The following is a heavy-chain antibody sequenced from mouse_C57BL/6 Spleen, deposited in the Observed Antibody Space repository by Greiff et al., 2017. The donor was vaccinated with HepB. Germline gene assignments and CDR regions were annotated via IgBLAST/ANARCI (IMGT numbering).Heavy chain of an antibody. CDR3: ARKGRDGYYSYAMDD. CDR2: IDPSDSET. Sequence: VQLQQPGAELVRPGSSVKLSCKASGYTFTSYWMHWVKQRPIQGLEWIGNIDPSDSETHYNQKFKDKATLTVDNSSSTAYMQLSSLTSEDSAVYYCARKGRDGYYSYAMDDWGQGTSVTGSS. D-gene: IGHD2-3*01. V-gene: IGHV1-52*01. J-gene: IGHJ4*01. CDR1: GYTFTSYW.